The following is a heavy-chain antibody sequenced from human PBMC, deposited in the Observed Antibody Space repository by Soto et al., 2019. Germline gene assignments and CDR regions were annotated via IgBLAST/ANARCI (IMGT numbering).Heavy chain of an antibody. D-gene: IGHD3-10*01. J-gene: IGHJ6*02. CDR3: AREVLWFGEFYGMDV. Sequence: QVQLVQSGAEVKKPGASVKVSCKASGYTFTSYGISWVRQAPGQGLEWMGWISAYNGNTNYAQKLQGRVTMTTDTSTRTAYMELRSLRSDDTAVYYCAREVLWFGEFYGMDVWGQGTTVTVSS. V-gene: IGHV1-18*01. CDR1: GYTFTSYG. CDR2: ISAYNGNT.